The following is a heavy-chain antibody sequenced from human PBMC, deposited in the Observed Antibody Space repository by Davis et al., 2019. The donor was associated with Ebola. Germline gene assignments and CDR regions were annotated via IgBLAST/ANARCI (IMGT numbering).Heavy chain of an antibody. Sequence: GESLKISCAASGFTFNSYAMSWVRQAPGKGLEWVSVISGSGYSTYYADSVKGRFTISKDNAKNSLYLQMNSLRAEDTAVYYCARSGGSGSYYLVDYWGQGTLVTVSS. CDR2: ISGSGYST. V-gene: IGHV3-23*01. J-gene: IGHJ4*02. CDR3: ARSGGSGSYYLVDY. D-gene: IGHD3-10*01. CDR1: GFTFNSYA.